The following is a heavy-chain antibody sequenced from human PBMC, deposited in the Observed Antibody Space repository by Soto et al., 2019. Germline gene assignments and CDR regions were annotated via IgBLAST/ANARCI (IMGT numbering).Heavy chain of an antibody. CDR2: ISAYNGDT. Sequence: GASVKVSCKASGYTFDIYGISCVRQVPGKGPEWMGWISAYNGDTKYAQRMQGRVTMTTDTATSTAYMELRSLRSDDTAVYYCARDRSYYYDSSGYPFDFWGQGSLVTVSS. CDR1: GYTFDIYG. CDR3: ARDRSYYYDSSGYPFDF. V-gene: IGHV1-18*01. D-gene: IGHD3-22*01. J-gene: IGHJ4*02.